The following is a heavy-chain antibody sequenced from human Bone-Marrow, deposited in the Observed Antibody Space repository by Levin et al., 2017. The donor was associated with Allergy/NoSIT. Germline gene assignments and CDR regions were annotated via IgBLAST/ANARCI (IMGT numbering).Heavy chain of an antibody. V-gene: IGHV5-51*03. CDR3: ARIRYSGHDSGIDY. Sequence: GASVKVSCTSSGYIFTDFWIGWVRQVPGKGLEWMGGIYPGDSDTRYSPSFQGQVTISADESISTAYLQWSSLKASDSGIYYCARIRYSGHDSGIDYWGQGTLVAVSS. CDR1: GYIFTDFW. CDR2: IYPGDSDT. D-gene: IGHD5-12*01. J-gene: IGHJ4*02.